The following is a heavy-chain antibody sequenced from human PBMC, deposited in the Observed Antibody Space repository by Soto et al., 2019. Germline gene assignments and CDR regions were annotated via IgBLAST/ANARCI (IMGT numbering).Heavy chain of an antibody. CDR1: GYSFTSYW. J-gene: IGHJ3*02. D-gene: IGHD3-3*01. V-gene: IGHV5-51*01. CDR2: IYPGDSDT. CDR3: ASPILYYDFWSGYSPPAFDI. Sequence: PGESLKISCXGSGYSFTSYWIGWVRQMPGKGLEWMGIIYPGDSDTRYSPSFQGQVTISADKSISTAYLQWSSLKASDTAMYYCASPILYYDFWSGYSPPAFDIWGQGTMVTVSS.